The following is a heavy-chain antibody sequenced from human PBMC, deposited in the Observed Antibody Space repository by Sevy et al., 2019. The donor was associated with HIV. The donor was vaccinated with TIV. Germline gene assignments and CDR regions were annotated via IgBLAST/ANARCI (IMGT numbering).Heavy chain of an antibody. CDR1: GFSLSGFG. CDR2: MWVDGRNK. V-gene: IGHV3-33*03. Sequence: GGSLRLSCAASGFSLSGFGMQWVRQAPGKGLEWVAVMWVDGRNKFYAESVKGRFIISRDNAKKSLYVQMNSLRADDXXXXXXAXXXXXEXXXSQYRFMDYWGQGTLVTVSS. CDR3: AXXXXXEXXXSQYRFMDY. D-gene: IGHD6-6*01. J-gene: IGHJ4*02.